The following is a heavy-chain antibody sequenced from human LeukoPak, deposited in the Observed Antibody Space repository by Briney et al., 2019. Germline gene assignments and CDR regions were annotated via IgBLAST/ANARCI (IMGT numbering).Heavy chain of an antibody. Sequence: GGSLRLSCAASGFTFSSYAMSWVRQAPGKGLEWVSAISGSGGSTYYADSVKGRFTISRDNSKNTLYLQMNSLRAEDTAVYYCAARYDSSGYYYGSSSFDYWGQGTLVTVSS. D-gene: IGHD3-22*01. CDR2: ISGSGGST. CDR3: AARYDSSGYYYGSSSFDY. J-gene: IGHJ4*02. V-gene: IGHV3-23*01. CDR1: GFTFSSYA.